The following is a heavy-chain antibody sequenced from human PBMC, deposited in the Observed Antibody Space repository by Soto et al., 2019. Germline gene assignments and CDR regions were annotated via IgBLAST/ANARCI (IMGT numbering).Heavy chain of an antibody. J-gene: IGHJ6*02. V-gene: IGHV3-7*01. CDR2: IKQDGSEK. CDR1: GFTFSTYW. CDR3: VRDWSTFWGMDF. Sequence: PGGSLRLSCAASGFTFSTYWMNWVRQAPGKGLEWVANIKQDGSEKYYVDSVKGRFAISRDNAKDSLFLQMNNLRAEDTAVYYCVRDWSTFWGMDFWCQGTTVTVSS.